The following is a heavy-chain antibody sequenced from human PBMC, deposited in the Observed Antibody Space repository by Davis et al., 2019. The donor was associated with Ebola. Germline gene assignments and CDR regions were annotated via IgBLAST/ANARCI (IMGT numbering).Heavy chain of an antibody. Sequence: PSETLSLTCTVSGGSISSSSYYWGWIRQSPGKGLKWIGNIYYSGRPYYNPSLKSRVTISVDTSKSQFSLSLSSVTAADTAVFYCARGGGGYVDRYFDYWGQGTLITVSS. CDR3: ARGGGGYVDRYFDY. CDR2: IYYSGRP. V-gene: IGHV4-39*01. J-gene: IGHJ4*02. D-gene: IGHD1-1*01. CDR1: GGSISSSSYY.